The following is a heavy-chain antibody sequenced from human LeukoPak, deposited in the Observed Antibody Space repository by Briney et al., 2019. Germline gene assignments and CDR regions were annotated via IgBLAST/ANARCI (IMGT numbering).Heavy chain of an antibody. CDR2: ISDTGFSI. D-gene: IGHD6-13*01. J-gene: IGHJ4*02. CDR3: AKDGPYSSSWSYFDY. CDR1: GFTFSNYN. V-gene: IGHV3-48*01. Sequence: GGSLRLSCAASGFTFSNYNMNWFRQAPGKGLEWVSYISDTGFSIYYADSVKGRFTISRDNAKNSLSLQMDSLRAEDTAVYYCAKDGPYSSSWSYFDYWGQGTLVTVSS.